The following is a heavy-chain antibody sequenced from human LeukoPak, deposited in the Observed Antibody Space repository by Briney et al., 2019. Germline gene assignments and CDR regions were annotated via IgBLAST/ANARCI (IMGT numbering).Heavy chain of an antibody. CDR2: ISAYNGNT. CDR3: ARDRSIAAAGTWFDP. V-gene: IGHV1-18*01. D-gene: IGHD6-13*01. Sequence: GASVKVSCKASGYTFTSYGISWVRQTPGQGLEWMGWISAYNGNTNYAQKFQGWVTMTRDTSTSTVYMELSSLRSEDTAVYYCARDRSIAAAGTWFDPWGQGTLVTVSS. J-gene: IGHJ5*02. CDR1: GYTFTSYG.